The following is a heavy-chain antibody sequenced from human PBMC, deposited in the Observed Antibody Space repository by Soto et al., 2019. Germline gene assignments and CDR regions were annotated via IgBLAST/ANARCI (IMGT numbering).Heavy chain of an antibody. V-gene: IGHV4-39*01. CDR2: IYYSGRT. CDR1: GGSIISSSYC. D-gene: IGHD2-21*02. J-gene: IGHJ4*02. CDR3: ARQRTTVVTQAYFDY. Sequence: ALETLPLTCIVSGGSIISSSYCWGWIRQPPGKGLEWIGSIYYSGRTYYNPSFKSRVTISIDTSKNQFSLKLSSVTATDTAVYYCARQRTTVVTQAYFDYWGQGTLVTVSS.